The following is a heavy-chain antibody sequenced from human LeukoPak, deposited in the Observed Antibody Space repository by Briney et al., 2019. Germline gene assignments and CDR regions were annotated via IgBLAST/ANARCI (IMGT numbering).Heavy chain of an antibody. Sequence: SETLSLTCTVSGGSISSGSYYWSWIRQPAGKGLEWIGRIYTSGSTNYNPSLKSRVTISVDTSKNQFSLKLSSVTAADTAVYYCAREWRDYGSGGPFDYWAREPWSPSPQ. J-gene: IGHJ4*02. CDR1: GGSISSGSYY. CDR3: AREWRDYGSGGPFDY. V-gene: IGHV4-61*02. CDR2: IYTSGST. D-gene: IGHD3-10*01.